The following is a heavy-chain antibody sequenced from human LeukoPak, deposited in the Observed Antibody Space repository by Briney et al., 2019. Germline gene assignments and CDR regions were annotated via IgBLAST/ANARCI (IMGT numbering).Heavy chain of an antibody. D-gene: IGHD3-3*01. CDR3: ARDLVTIFGVNYYYYMDV. CDR2: IYTSGST. J-gene: IGHJ6*03. CDR1: GGSISSYY. V-gene: IGHV4-4*07. Sequence: SETLSLTCTVSGGSISSYYWSWIRQPAGKGLEWIGHIYTSGSTNYNPSLKSRVTMSVDTSKNQFSLRLSSVTAADTAVYYCARDLVTIFGVNYYYYMDVWGKGTTVTVSS.